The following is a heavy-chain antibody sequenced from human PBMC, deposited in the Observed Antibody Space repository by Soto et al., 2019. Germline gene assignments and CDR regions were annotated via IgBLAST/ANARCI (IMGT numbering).Heavy chain of an antibody. J-gene: IGHJ4*02. Sequence: ASVKVSCKASGNTFASHGFSWVRQAPGQGLEWMGWLSGFNGQTNYALKFQGRVTLTTDTSTSTAYMELRSLRSDDTAVYFCARVDPRGVAVVRDYWGQGTLLTVSS. D-gene: IGHD3-10*01. V-gene: IGHV1-18*01. CDR1: GNTFASHG. CDR3: ARVDPRGVAVVRDY. CDR2: LSGFNGQT.